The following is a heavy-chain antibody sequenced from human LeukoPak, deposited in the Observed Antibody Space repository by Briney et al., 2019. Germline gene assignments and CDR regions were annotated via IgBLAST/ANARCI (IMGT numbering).Heavy chain of an antibody. CDR3: ARDHSLGYCTS. Sequence: ASVKVSCKAAGYTFTSYGISWVRQAPGQGVEWMGWISAYNGNTNYAQKLQGRVTMTTDTSTSTAYMELRSLRSDDTAVYYCARDHSLGYCTSWGQGTLVTVSS. J-gene: IGHJ4*02. CDR1: GYTFTSYG. V-gene: IGHV1-18*01. D-gene: IGHD2-8*01. CDR2: ISAYNGNT.